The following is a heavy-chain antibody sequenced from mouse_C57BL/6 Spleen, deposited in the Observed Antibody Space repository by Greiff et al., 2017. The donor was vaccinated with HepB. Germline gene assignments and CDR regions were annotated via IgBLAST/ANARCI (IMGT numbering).Heavy chain of an antibody. CDR3: ARNYEDYYSNLYYFDY. V-gene: IGHV2-2*01. CDR1: GFSLTSYG. J-gene: IGHJ2*01. D-gene: IGHD2-5*01. Sequence: QVQLQQSGPGLVQPSQSLSITCTVSGFSLTSYGVHWVRQSPGKGLEWLGVIWSGGSTDYNAAFISRLSISKDNSKSQVFFKMNSLQADDTAIYYCARNYEDYYSNLYYFDYWGQGTTLTVSS. CDR2: IWSGGST.